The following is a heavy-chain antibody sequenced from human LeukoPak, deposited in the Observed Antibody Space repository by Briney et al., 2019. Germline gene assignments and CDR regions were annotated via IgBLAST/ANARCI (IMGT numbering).Heavy chain of an antibody. J-gene: IGHJ4*02. CDR3: TRGGEYDFWSGYYLGY. V-gene: IGHV3-49*04. CDR1: GFTFGDYA. CDR2: IRSKAYGGTT. Sequence: GGSLRLSCRVSGFTFGDYAMSWVRQAPGRGLEWVGFIRSKAYGGTTEYAASVKGRFTISRDDSKSIAYLQMNSLKTEDTAVYYCTRGGEYDFWSGYYLGYWGQGTLVTASS. D-gene: IGHD3-3*01.